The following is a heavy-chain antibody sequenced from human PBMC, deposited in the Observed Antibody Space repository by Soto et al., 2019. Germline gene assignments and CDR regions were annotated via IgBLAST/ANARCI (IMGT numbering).Heavy chain of an antibody. CDR3: GEASSHLTGDLYYFDY. V-gene: IGHV3-21*01. J-gene: IGHJ4*02. CDR1: GFTFSSYS. D-gene: IGHD7-27*01. Sequence: GGSLRLSCAASGFTFSSYSMNWVRQAPGKGLEWVSSISSSSSYIYYADSVKGRFTISRDNAKNSLYLQMNSRRAEDTAVYYCGEASSHLTGDLYYFDYWGQGTLVTVSS. CDR2: ISSSSSYI.